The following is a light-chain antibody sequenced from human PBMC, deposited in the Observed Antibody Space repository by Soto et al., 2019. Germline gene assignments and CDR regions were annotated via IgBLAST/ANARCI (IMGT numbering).Light chain of an antibody. J-gene: IGLJ2*01. V-gene: IGLV4-60*03. CDR1: SGHSSYI. CDR3: ETWDRNPHVV. CDR2: LEGSGSY. Sequence: QSVLTQSSSASASLGSSVKLTCTLSSGHSSYIIAWHQQQPGKAPRYLMKLEGSGSYNKGSGVPDRFSGSSSGADRYLTISNLQSEDESDYDCETWDRNPHVVLGGGTNLTVL.